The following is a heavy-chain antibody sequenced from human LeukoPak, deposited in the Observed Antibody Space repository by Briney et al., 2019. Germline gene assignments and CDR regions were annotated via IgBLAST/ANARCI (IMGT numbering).Heavy chain of an antibody. CDR3: ARLAGVDTAMVINYFDY. CDR2: ICYSGST. V-gene: IGHV4-59*08. CDR1: GGSISSYY. J-gene: IGHJ4*02. D-gene: IGHD5-18*01. Sequence: SETLSLTCTVSGGSISSYYWSWIRQPPGQGLDLNGHICYSGSTNYTPTLNIRVTISVDSSKNQFSLKLSSVTAADTAVYYCARLAGVDTAMVINYFDYWGQGTLVTVSS.